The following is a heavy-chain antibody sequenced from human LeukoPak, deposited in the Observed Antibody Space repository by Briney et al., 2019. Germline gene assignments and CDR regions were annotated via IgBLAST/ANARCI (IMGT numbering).Heavy chain of an antibody. CDR1: GYTLTELS. CDR3: ATRLYSSSWSRYFDL. J-gene: IGHJ2*01. D-gene: IGHD6-13*01. Sequence: ASVKVSCKVSGYTLTELSMHWVRQAPGKGLEWMGGFDPEDGETIYAQKFQGRVTMTEDTSTDTAYMELSSLISEDTAVYYCATRLYSSSWSRYFDLWGRGTLVTVSS. CDR2: FDPEDGET. V-gene: IGHV1-24*01.